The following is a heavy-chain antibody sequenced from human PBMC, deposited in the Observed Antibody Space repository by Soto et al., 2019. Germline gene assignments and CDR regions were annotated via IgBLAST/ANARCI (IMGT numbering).Heavy chain of an antibody. V-gene: IGHV1-3*01. D-gene: IGHD6-19*01. CDR2: INAGNGDT. J-gene: IGHJ4*02. Sequence: ASVKVSCKASGYTFTSYDMHWVRQAPGQRLEWMGWINAGNGDTQYSQKFQGRVTITRDTSASTAYMELSSLRSEDTAVYYCARESSGWYDGNYWGQGTLVTSPQ. CDR1: GYTFTSYD. CDR3: ARESSGWYDGNY.